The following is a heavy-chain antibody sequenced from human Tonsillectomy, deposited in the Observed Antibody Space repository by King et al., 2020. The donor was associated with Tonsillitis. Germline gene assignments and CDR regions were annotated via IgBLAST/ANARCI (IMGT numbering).Heavy chain of an antibody. CDR3: ASDISGSYSWQH. V-gene: IGHV3-30*03. CDR2: IAYDGSNK. CDR1: GFTFSCCG. Sequence: VQLVESGGGVVQPGRSLRLSCAASGFTFSCCGMHWVRQAPGKGLEWVAVIAYDGSNKFYADSVKGRFTISRDDSKNTLYLQMNSLTPEDTAVYYCASDISGSYSWQHWGQGTVVTVSS. J-gene: IGHJ1*01. D-gene: IGHD1-26*01.